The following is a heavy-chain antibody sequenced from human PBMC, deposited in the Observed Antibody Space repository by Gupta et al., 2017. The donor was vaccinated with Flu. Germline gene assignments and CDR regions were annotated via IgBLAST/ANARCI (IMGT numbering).Heavy chain of an antibody. CDR3: AKDLVVVVSTSGYMDV. J-gene: IGHJ6*03. Sequence: EVQLLESGGGLVQPGGSLRLSCAASGFTFSRFALGWVRQAPGKGLEWVSTISGTGLSTYYADSVKGRFTISRDNSKNTLYLQLNSLRADDTAVFYCAKDLVVVVSTSGYMDVWGKGTTVTVSS. V-gene: IGHV3-23*01. CDR2: ISGTGLST. D-gene: IGHD2-15*01. CDR1: GFTFSRFA.